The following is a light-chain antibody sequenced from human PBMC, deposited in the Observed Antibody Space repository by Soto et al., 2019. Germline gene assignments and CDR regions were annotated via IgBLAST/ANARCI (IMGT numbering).Light chain of an antibody. Sequence: IVYTQSPRTLTMSPGKRATLSFRASQSISSSYLAWYQQRPGQARRLLIYGASSRATGIPDRFSGSGSGTEFTLTISRLEPEDFAVYYCQQYGSSSWTFGQ. CDR1: QSISSSY. V-gene: IGKV3-20*01. CDR2: GAS. CDR3: QQYGSSSWT. J-gene: IGKJ1*01.